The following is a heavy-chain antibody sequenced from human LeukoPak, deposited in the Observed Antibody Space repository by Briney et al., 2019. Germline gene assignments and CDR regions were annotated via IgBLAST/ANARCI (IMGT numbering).Heavy chain of an antibody. CDR1: GFTFSTYG. CDR2: ISSSSGTI. CDR3: ARVIGGGNY. Sequence: PGGSLRLSCAASGFTFSTYGMNWVRQAPGKGLEWVSYISSSSGTIYYADSVKGRFTISRDNAKNSLYLQMNGLRDEDTAVYYCARVIGGGNYWGQGTLVTVSS. J-gene: IGHJ4*02. V-gene: IGHV3-48*02. D-gene: IGHD1-26*01.